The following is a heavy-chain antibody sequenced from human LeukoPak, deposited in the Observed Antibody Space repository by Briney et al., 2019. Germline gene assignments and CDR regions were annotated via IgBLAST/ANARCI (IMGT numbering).Heavy chain of an antibody. D-gene: IGHD3-3*01. CDR1: GFTFSSYG. CDR2: IRYDGSNK. J-gene: IGHJ4*02. CDR3: ARANSRFLRFLEWLSPYYFDY. V-gene: IGHV3-30*02. Sequence: QPGGSLRLSCAASGFTFSSYGMHWVRQAPGKGLEWVAFIRYDGSNKYYADSVKGRFTISRDNSKNTLYLQMNSLRAEDTAVYYCARANSRFLRFLEWLSPYYFDYWGQGTLVTVSS.